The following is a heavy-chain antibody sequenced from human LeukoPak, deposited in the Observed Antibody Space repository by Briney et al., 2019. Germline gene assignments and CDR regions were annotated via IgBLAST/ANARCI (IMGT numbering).Heavy chain of an antibody. Sequence: GGSLRLSCAASGFTFTKYNMNWVRQAPGKGLEWVSIISIGSIIHYADSVKGRFTISRDNAKNSLYLQMNSLRVEDTAIYYCVRGSQRELLGSCDYWGQGTLVTVSS. CDR2: ISIGSII. D-gene: IGHD1-26*01. J-gene: IGHJ4*02. CDR3: VRGSQRELLGSCDY. CDR1: GFTFTKYN. V-gene: IGHV3-69-1*01.